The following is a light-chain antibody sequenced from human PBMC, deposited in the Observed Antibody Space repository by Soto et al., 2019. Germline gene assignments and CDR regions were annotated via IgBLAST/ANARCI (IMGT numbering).Light chain of an antibody. J-gene: IGKJ1*01. CDR3: QQYYNPPQN. CDR2: WAS. V-gene: IGKV4-1*01. Sequence: DIVMTQSPDSLAVSLGERATINCKSSQSVLYSSNNKNYLAWYQQKPGQPPKLLIYWASTRESGVPDRFSGSGSGTDFTLTISSLQAEDVAVYYSQQYYNPPQNFGQGTKVEIK. CDR1: QSVLYSSNNKNY.